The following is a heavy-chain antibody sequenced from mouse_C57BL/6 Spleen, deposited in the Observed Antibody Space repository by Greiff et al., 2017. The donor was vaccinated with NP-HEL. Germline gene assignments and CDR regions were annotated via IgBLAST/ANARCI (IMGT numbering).Heavy chain of an antibody. J-gene: IGHJ4*01. D-gene: IGHD1-1*01. Sequence: VQLKQSGPELVKPGASVKIPCKASGYTFTDYNMDWVKQSHGKSLEWIGDINPNNGGTIYNQKFKGKATLTVDKSSSTAYMELRSLTSEDTAVYYCARSEITTVVGGYAMDYWGQGTSVTVSS. CDR2: INPNNGGT. CDR1: GYTFTDYN. V-gene: IGHV1-18*01. CDR3: ARSEITTVVGGYAMDY.